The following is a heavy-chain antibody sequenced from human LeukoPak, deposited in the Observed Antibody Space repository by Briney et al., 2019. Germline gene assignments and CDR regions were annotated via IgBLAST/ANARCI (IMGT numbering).Heavy chain of an antibody. Sequence: PGGSLRLSCAASGFTFTSYDMNWVRQAPGKGLEWVSSISGSGGSTYYADSVKGRLTISRGNSKNTVSLQMNSLRAEDTALYYCAKGYAYYYGPGSNYGMDVWGQGTTVTVSS. CDR3: AKGYAYYYGPGSNYGMDV. V-gene: IGHV3-23*01. D-gene: IGHD3-10*01. CDR1: GFTFTSYD. CDR2: ISGSGGST. J-gene: IGHJ6*02.